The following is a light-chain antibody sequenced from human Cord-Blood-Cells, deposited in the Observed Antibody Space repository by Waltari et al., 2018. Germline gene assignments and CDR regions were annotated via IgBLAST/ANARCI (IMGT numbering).Light chain of an antibody. J-gene: IGKJ4*01. CDR3: QQYNSYSLT. CDR2: KAS. V-gene: IGKV1-5*03. Sequence: DIQMTQSPSTLSVSLGDRVTITCRASQSISSWLAWYQQKPGKAPKLLIYKASSLESGVPSRFSGSGSGTEFTLTISSLQPDDFATYYCQQYNSYSLTFGGGTKVEIK. CDR1: QSISSW.